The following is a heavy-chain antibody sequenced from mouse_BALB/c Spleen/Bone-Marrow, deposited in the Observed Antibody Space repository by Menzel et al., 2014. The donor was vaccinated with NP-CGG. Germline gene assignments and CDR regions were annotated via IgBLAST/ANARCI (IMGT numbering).Heavy chain of an antibody. CDR1: GFTFTDYY. CDR3: TRDYPDALDY. J-gene: IGHJ4*01. V-gene: IGHV7-3*02. Sequence: EVQLQESGGGLVQPGGSLRLSCATSGFTFTDYYMSWVRQPPGKALEWLGFIRTKANGYTTEYSASVKGRFTISRDNSQSILYLQRNTLIAEDSATYYCTRDYPDALDYRGQGTSGTVSS. CDR2: IRTKANGYTT.